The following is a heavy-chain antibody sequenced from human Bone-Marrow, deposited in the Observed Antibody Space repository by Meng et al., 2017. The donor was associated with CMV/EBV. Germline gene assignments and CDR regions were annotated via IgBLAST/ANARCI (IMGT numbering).Heavy chain of an antibody. J-gene: IGHJ5*02. CDR2: IYYSGST. CDR1: GSISSGGYY. D-gene: IGHD6-13*01. V-gene: IGHV4-31*02. Sequence: GSISSGGYYGSWIRQHPGKGLEWIGYIYYSGSTYYNPSLKSRVTISVDTSKNQFSLKLSSVTAADTAVYYCARGGIQQQLVPGFWFDPWGQGTLVTVSS. CDR3: ARGGIQQQLVPGFWFDP.